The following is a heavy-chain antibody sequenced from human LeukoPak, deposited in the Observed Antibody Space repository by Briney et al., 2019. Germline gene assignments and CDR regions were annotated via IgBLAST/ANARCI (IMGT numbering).Heavy chain of an antibody. D-gene: IGHD6-19*01. CDR3: ARHRQWLVPYFDY. CDR1: GGTFISYA. J-gene: IGHJ4*02. Sequence: SVKVSCKASGGTFISYAISWVRQAPGQGLEWMGGIIPIFGTANYAQKFQGRVTITADESTSTAYMELSSLRSEDTAVYYCARHRQWLVPYFDYWGQGTLVTVSS. V-gene: IGHV1-69*13. CDR2: IIPIFGTA.